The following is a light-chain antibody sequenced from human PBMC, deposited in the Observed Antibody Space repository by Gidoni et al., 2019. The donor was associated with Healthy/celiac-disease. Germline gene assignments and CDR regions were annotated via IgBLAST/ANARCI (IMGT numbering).Light chain of an antibody. CDR2: EVS. J-gene: IGLJ1*01. V-gene: IGLV2-8*01. Sequence: QSALTQPPSASRSPGPSVTISCTGTSSDVGGYNYVSWYQQHPGKAPKHMIYEVSKRPAGVPDRFSGSKSGNTASLTVAGLQAEDEADYYCSSYAGSKGYVFGTGTKITVL. CDR1: SSDVGGYNY. CDR3: SSYAGSKGYV.